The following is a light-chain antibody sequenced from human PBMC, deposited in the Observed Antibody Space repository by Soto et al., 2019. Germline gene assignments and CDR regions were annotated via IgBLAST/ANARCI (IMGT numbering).Light chain of an antibody. CDR3: QQYGSSPYT. J-gene: IGKJ2*01. Sequence: EIVLTQSPATLSLSPGERATLSCGASQSVSSSYLAWYQQKPGLAPRLLIYDASSRATGIPDRFSGSGSGTDFSLTISRLEPEDFGVYYWQQYGSSPYTCGQGTKLEIK. CDR2: DAS. V-gene: IGKV3D-20*01. CDR1: QSVSSSY.